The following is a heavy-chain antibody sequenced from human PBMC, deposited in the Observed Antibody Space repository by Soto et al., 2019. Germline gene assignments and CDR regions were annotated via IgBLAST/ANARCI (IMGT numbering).Heavy chain of an antibody. Sequence: PSETLSLTYTVSGGSISSYYWSWIRQPPGKGLEWIGYIYYSGSTNYNPSLKSRVTISVDTSKNQFSPKLSSVTAADTAVYYCARATRGDAPTWYFDLWGSGSLVTVCS. J-gene: IGHJ2*01. CDR2: IYYSGST. V-gene: IGHV4-59*08. D-gene: IGHD2-2*01. CDR1: GGSISSYY. CDR3: ARATRGDAPTWYFDL.